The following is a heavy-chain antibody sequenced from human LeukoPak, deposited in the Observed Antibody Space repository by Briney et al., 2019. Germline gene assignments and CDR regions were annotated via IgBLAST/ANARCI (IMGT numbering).Heavy chain of an antibody. D-gene: IGHD5-24*01. CDR2: ISYDGSNK. CDR1: GLTFSSYY. CDR3: EKAVEMATINYFDY. J-gene: IGHJ4*02. V-gene: IGHV3-30*18. Sequence: GGTLRLSCGVSGLTFSSYYTHCVSHAPGKGLVDGIVISYDGSNKYYADSVKGRFTISKDNSKHTLYLPMNSVRAEDTAVYYCEKAVEMATINYFDYWGQGTLVTVSS.